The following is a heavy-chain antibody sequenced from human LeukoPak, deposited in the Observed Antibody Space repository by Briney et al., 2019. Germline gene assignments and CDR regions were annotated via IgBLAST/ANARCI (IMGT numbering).Heavy chain of an antibody. J-gene: IGHJ3*02. CDR3: ARAGIAAELRAFDI. D-gene: IGHD6-13*01. CDR2: ISYDGSNK. V-gene: IGHV3-30-3*01. Sequence: GGSLRLSWAASGFTFSSYAMHWVRQAPGKGLEWVAFISYDGSNKYYADSVKGRFTISRDNSKNTLNLQMNSLRAEDTAVYYCARAGIAAELRAFDIWGQGTMVTVSS. CDR1: GFTFSSYA.